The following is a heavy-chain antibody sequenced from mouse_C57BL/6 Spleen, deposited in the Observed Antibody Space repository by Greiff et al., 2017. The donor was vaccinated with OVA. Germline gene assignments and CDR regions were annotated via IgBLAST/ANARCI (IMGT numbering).Heavy chain of an antibody. J-gene: IGHJ4*01. D-gene: IGHD2-12*01. CDR3: ARRLDDVGAFYYAMDY. Sequence: EVQGVESGGGLVKPGGSLKLSCAASGFTFSDYGMHWVRQAPEKGLEWVAYISSGSSTIYYADTVKGRFTISRDNAKNNLFLQMTSLRSEDTAMYYCARRLDDVGAFYYAMDYWGQGTSVTVSS. V-gene: IGHV5-17*01. CDR2: ISSGSSTI. CDR1: GFTFSDYG.